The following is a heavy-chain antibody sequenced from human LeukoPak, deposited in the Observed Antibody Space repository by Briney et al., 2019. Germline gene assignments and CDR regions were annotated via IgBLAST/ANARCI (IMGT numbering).Heavy chain of an antibody. J-gene: IGHJ5*02. CDR1: GYSFTSYW. CDR3: ARRGLRYFFPFDP. V-gene: IGHV5-51*01. CDR2: TYPGDSDT. Sequence: GESLKTSCKGSGYSFTSYWIGWVRQVPGKGLEWMGITYPGDSDTRYSPSFQGQVTISADKSISTAYLQWSSLKASDTAMYYCARRGLRYFFPFDPWGQGTLVTVSS. D-gene: IGHD4-17*01.